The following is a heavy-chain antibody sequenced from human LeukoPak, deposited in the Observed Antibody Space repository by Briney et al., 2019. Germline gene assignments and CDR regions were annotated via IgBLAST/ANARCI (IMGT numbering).Heavy chain of an antibody. D-gene: IGHD4-17*01. CDR3: AKRIIEARDNGDSNWLDP. V-gene: IGHV4-59*08. J-gene: IGHJ5*01. Sequence: SETLSLTCTVSGDSITNSYWNWIRQPPGGGLEWIGRISYSGNTNYNPSLKSRVIISRDTSKNQFSLELTSVTAADTAVYYCAKRIIEARDNGDSNWLDPWGQGILVTVPS. CDR1: GDSITNSY. CDR2: ISYSGNT.